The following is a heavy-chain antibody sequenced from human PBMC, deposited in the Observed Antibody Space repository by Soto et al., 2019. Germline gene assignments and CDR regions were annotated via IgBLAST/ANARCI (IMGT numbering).Heavy chain of an antibody. CDR2: MNGGNGNT. Sequence: QVQLVQSGAEVKRPGASVKVFCKASGYTFTTHTMHWVRQAPGQGLEWMGWMNGGNGNTKYSQKFQGRVTFTRDTFASTAYMELSRLRSEDTAVYYCTRLETDYWGQGPLVTVSS. J-gene: IGHJ4*02. CDR3: TRLETDY. CDR1: GYTFTTHT. V-gene: IGHV1-3*01.